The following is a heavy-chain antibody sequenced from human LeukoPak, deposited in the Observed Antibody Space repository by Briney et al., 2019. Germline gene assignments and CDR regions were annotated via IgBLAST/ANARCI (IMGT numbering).Heavy chain of an antibody. D-gene: IGHD5-12*01. Sequence: SETLSLTCTVSGGSISSSTYYWGWIRQPPGKGLEWIGSLYSSGSTYYNPSLKSRVTISVDTSKNQFSLKLSSVTAADTAVYYCARSGSGYLRYYFDYWGQGTLDTVSS. CDR2: LYSSGST. J-gene: IGHJ4*02. V-gene: IGHV4-39*07. CDR1: GGSISSSTYY. CDR3: ARSGSGYLRYYFDY.